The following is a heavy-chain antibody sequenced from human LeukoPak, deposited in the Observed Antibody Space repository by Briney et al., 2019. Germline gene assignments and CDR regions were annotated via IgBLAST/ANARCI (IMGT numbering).Heavy chain of an antibody. V-gene: IGHV4-34*01. CDR1: GGSFSGYY. Sequence: KCSETLSLTCAVYGGSFSGYYWSWIRQPPGKGLEWIGGINHSGSTNYNPSLKSRVTISVDTSKNQFSLKLSSVTAADTAVYYCARDSGGRFDYYDILTGRVTGSPPSWFDPWGQGTLVTVSS. J-gene: IGHJ5*02. D-gene: IGHD3-9*01. CDR3: ARDSGGRFDYYDILTGRVTGSPPSWFDP. CDR2: INHSGST.